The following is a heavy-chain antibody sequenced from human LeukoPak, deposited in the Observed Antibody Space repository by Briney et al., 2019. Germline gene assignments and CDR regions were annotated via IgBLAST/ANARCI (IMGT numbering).Heavy chain of an antibody. V-gene: IGHV3-23*01. CDR3: ARYSSSFEWFDP. D-gene: IGHD6-13*01. J-gene: IGHJ5*02. CDR2: ISGSGGSI. CDR1: GFTFSSYA. Sequence: GGSLRLSCAASGFTFSSYAMSWVRQAPGKGLEWVSAISGSGGSIYYADSVKGRFTISRDNSKNTLYLQMNSLRAEDTAVYYCARYSSSFEWFDPWGQGTLVTVSS.